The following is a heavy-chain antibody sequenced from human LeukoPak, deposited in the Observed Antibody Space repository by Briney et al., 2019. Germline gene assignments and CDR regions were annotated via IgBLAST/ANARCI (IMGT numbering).Heavy chain of an antibody. V-gene: IGHV1-69*05. J-gene: IGHJ4*02. D-gene: IGHD2-15*01. Sequence: GASVKVSCKASGGTFNSYAISWVRQAPGQGLEWMGGIIPIFGTANYAQKFQGRVTMTTDTSTSTAYMELRSLRSDDTAVYYCARDCSGAVCSFDYWGQGTLVTVSS. CDR3: ARDCSGAVCSFDY. CDR1: GGTFNSYA. CDR2: IIPIFGTA.